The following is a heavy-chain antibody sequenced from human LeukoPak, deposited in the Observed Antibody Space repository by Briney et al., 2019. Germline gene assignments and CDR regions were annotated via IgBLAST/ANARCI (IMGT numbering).Heavy chain of an antibody. CDR1: GFTFSNYY. J-gene: IGHJ3*02. D-gene: IGHD3-22*01. CDR2: ISDDGERK. Sequence: SGGSLRLSCVASGFTFSNYYMHWVRQAPGKGLEWVAIISDDGERKFYADSVKGRFTISRDNSKNTLYLQVNSLRVEDTAMYYCARGGYYYDNSGGAFDIWGQGTMVTVSS. V-gene: IGHV3-30*03. CDR3: ARGGYYYDNSGGAFDI.